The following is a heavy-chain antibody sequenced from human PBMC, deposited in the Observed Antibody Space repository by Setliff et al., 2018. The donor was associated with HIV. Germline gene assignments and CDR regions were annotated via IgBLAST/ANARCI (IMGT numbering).Heavy chain of an antibody. Sequence: SETLSLTCTVSGGSISSYYWSWIRQPPGKGLEWIGYIYYSGSTNYNPSLKSRVTISVDTSKNQFSLKLSSVTAADTALYYCARHYYTDPFDYWGQGTLVTVSS. V-gene: IGHV4-59*08. J-gene: IGHJ4*02. CDR3: ARHYYTDPFDY. D-gene: IGHD3-22*01. CDR1: GGSISSYY. CDR2: IYYSGST.